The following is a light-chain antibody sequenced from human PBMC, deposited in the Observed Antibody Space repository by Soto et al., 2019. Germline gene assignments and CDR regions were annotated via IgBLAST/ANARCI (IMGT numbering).Light chain of an antibody. J-gene: IGLJ2*01. Sequence: SYELTQPPSVSVAPGKTARITCGGNNIASKSVHWCQQKPGQAPLLVIYYDSDRPSGIPERLSGSNSGNTATLTISRVEAGDEADYYCQVWDSSSDHVVFGGGTKLTVL. V-gene: IGLV3-21*04. CDR3: QVWDSSSDHVV. CDR2: YDS. CDR1: NIASKS.